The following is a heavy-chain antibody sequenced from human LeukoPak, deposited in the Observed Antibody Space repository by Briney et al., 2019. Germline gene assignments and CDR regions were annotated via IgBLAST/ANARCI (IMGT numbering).Heavy chain of an antibody. CDR3: ARTGIGMATDY. J-gene: IGHJ4*02. Sequence: GGSLRLSCAASGFSFSRYWMSWVRQAPGKGLEWVANIKQDGSEKYYVDSVKGRFTISRDNAKNSLYLQMNSLRAEDTAVYYCARTGIGMATDYWGQGTLVTVSS. CDR2: IKQDGSEK. D-gene: IGHD5-24*01. V-gene: IGHV3-7*03. CDR1: GFSFSRYW.